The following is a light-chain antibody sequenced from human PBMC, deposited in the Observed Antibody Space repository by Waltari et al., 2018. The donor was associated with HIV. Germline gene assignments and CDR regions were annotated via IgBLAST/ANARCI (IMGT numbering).Light chain of an antibody. Sequence: QSALNQPASVSGSRGQSITMSCTGTSSDIGAYNHVSWFQQRPGKAPNLIIYDVTDRPSGVSKRFSGSKSGITASLTISGLQADDEGDYYCSSYTASNTLWVFGGGTKLTVL. V-gene: IGLV2-14*03. J-gene: IGLJ3*02. CDR3: SSYTASNTLWV. CDR2: DVT. CDR1: SSDIGAYNH.